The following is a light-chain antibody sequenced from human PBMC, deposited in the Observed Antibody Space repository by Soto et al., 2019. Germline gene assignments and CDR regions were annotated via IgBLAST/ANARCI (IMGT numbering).Light chain of an antibody. CDR2: DVS. CDR1: SSDVGAYNY. Sequence: QSALTQPASVSGSPGQSITISCTGASSDVGAYNYVSWYQQHPGKAPKLMIYDVSNRPSGVSNRFSGSKSGNTASLTISGLQAEDEADYYWSSYTSSSTVVFGGGTKLTVL. J-gene: IGLJ2*01. CDR3: SSYTSSSTVV. V-gene: IGLV2-14*01.